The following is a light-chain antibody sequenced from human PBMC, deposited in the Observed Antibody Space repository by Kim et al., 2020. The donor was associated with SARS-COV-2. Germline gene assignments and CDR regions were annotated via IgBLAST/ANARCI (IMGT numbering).Light chain of an antibody. J-gene: IGKJ2*01. CDR2: ATS. V-gene: IGKV3-15*01. CDR3: QQYNNWPYT. CDR1: QSVGSN. Sequence: SVCPGERATLSCRASQSVGSNLAWYQQQPGQAPRLLMYATSTRATGIPARLSGSGSETEFTLTVSSLQSEDFAVYYCQQYNNWPYTFGQGTKLEI.